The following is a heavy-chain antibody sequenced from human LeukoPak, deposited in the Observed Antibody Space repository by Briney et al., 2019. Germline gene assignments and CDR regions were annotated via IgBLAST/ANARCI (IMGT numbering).Heavy chain of an antibody. D-gene: IGHD2-2*01. Sequence: GASVKVSCKASGYTFTTYGISWVRQAPGQGLEWMGWISTYNGDTNYAQKLQGRVTMTADTSTSTTYMEPRSLRSDDTAVYYCALIPYCTTATCYYFDYWGQGTLVTVSS. CDR1: GYTFTTYG. CDR2: ISTYNGDT. J-gene: IGHJ4*02. CDR3: ALIPYCTTATCYYFDY. V-gene: IGHV1-18*01.